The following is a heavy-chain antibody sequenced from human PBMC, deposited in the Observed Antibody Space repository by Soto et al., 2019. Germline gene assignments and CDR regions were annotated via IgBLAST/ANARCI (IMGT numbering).Heavy chain of an antibody. J-gene: IGHJ4*02. Sequence: QVQLVQSGAEVKKPGSSVKVSCKASGGTFSSYTISWVRQAPGQGLEWMGRIIPILGIANYAQKFQGRVTITADKSTSTAYMELSSLRSEDTAVYYCARRDSRDYCDYWGQGTLVTVSS. CDR1: GGTFSSYT. CDR2: IIPILGIA. V-gene: IGHV1-69*02. CDR3: ARRDSRDYCDY. D-gene: IGHD6-13*01.